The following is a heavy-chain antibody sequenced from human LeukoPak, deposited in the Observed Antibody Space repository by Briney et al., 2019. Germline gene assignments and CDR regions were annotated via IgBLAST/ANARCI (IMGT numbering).Heavy chain of an antibody. CDR1: GGSISSYY. CDR2: IYYSGST. Sequence: PSETLSLTCTVSGGSISSYYWSWIRQPPGKGLEWIGYIYYSGSTNYNPSLKSRVTISVDTSKNQFSLKLSSVTAADTAVYYCARDRSLGLGDAFDIWGQGTMVTVSS. CDR3: ARDRSLGLGDAFDI. J-gene: IGHJ3*02. V-gene: IGHV4-59*01. D-gene: IGHD3-16*01.